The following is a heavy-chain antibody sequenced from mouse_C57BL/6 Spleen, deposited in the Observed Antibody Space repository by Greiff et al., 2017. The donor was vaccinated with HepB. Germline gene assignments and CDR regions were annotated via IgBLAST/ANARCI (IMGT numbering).Heavy chain of an antibody. CDR1: GYTFTSYW. J-gene: IGHJ4*01. D-gene: IGHD1-1*01. V-gene: IGHV1-50*01. Sequence: QVQLQQPGAELVKPGASVKLSCKASGYTFTSYWMQWVKQRPGQGLEWIGEIDPSDSYTNYNQKFKGKATLTVDTSSSTAYMQLSSLTSEDSAVYYCARSEDITTVVAGASRAMDYWGQGTSVTVSS. CDR3: ARSEDITTVVAGASRAMDY. CDR2: IDPSDSYT.